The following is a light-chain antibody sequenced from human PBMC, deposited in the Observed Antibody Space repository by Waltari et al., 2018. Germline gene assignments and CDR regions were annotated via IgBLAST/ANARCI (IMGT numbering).Light chain of an antibody. Sequence: DVVMTQSPDFLAVSLGERATIHCKSSQSLFYSSNNKNYFAWYQQKPGQPPKLLIYWASTRESGVPDRFSGSGSGTDFTLTISSLLAEDVAIYFCQQYYITPLSFGGGTRVEIK. J-gene: IGKJ4*01. V-gene: IGKV4-1*01. CDR3: QQYYITPLS. CDR1: QSLFYSSNNKNY. CDR2: WAS.